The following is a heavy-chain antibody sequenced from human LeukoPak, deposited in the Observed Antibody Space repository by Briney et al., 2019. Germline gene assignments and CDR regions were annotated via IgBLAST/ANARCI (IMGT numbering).Heavy chain of an antibody. D-gene: IGHD3-22*01. CDR3: AGDPTTYYYDSSGYYYDGNWFDP. CDR2: INAGNGNT. J-gene: IGHJ5*02. Sequence: ASVTVSCKASGYTFTSYAMHWVRQAPGQRLEWMGWINAGNGNTKYSQKFQGRVTITRDTSASTAYMELSSLRSEDTAVYYCAGDPTTYYYDSSGYYYDGNWFDPWGQGTLVTVSS. V-gene: IGHV1-3*01. CDR1: GYTFTSYA.